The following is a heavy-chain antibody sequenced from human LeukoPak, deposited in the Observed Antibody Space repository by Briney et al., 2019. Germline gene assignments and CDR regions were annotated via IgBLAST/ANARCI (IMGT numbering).Heavy chain of an antibody. CDR2: IYYSGST. CDR3: ASPDCSGGSCYPA. CDR1: GGSISSSIYY. Sequence: SETLSLTCTVSGGSISSSIYYWGWIRQPPGKGLEWIGSIYYSGSTYYNPSLKSRVTISVHTSKNQFSLKLSSVTAADTAVYYCASPDCSGGSCYPAWGQGTLVTVSS. J-gene: IGHJ5*02. V-gene: IGHV4-39*01. D-gene: IGHD2-15*01.